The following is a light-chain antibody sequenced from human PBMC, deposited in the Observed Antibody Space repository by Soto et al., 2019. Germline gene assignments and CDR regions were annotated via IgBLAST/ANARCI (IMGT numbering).Light chain of an antibody. CDR3: QQYDSLWT. CDR1: QSISTW. V-gene: IGKV1-5*01. CDR2: DAS. Sequence: DIQMTQSPFTLSGSVGDRVTITCRASQSISTWLAWYQQKPGKAPKVLIYDASTLESGIPSRFSGSGSGTEFTLTISSLQPDDIAVYYCQQYDSLWTFGQGTKVDIK. J-gene: IGKJ1*01.